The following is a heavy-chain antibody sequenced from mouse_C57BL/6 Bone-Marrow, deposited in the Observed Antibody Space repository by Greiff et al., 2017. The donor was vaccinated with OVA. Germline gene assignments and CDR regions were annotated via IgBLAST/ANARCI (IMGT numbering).Heavy chain of an antibody. Sequence: EVKLVESGGGLVKPGGSLKLSCAASGFTFSDYGMHWVRQAPEKGLEWVAYISSGSSTIYYADTVKGRFTITRDNAKNTLFLQMTSLRSEDTAMYYCANNAWFAYWGQGTLVTVSA. CDR1: GFTFSDYG. V-gene: IGHV5-17*01. CDR3: ANNAWFAY. CDR2: ISSGSSTI. D-gene: IGHD1-3*01. J-gene: IGHJ3*01.